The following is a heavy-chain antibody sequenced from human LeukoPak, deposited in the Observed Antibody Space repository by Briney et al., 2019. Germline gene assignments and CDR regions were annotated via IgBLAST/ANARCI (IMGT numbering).Heavy chain of an antibody. D-gene: IGHD5-12*01. Sequence: ASVKVSCKASGYTFTGYYMHWVRQAPGQGLEWMGWINPNSGCTNYAQKFQGRVTMTRDTSISTAYLELSRLRSDDTAVYYCARVLSGYSGYVFDYWGQGTLVTVSS. CDR1: GYTFTGYY. J-gene: IGHJ4*02. CDR2: INPNSGCT. V-gene: IGHV1-2*02. CDR3: ARVLSGYSGYVFDY.